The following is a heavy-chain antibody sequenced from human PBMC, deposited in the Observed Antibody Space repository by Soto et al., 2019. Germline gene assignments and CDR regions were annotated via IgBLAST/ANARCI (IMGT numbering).Heavy chain of an antibody. CDR1: GYTFKESA. V-gene: IGHV3-23*01. J-gene: IGHJ4*02. CDR2: ISDTGAST. CDR3: AKGRGSGWAWYFDN. D-gene: IGHD6-19*01. Sequence: GFPRLSCAASGYTFKESARNCVRQAPGKGLEWVASISDTGASTWYAESVRGRLSISRDNSKNTLYLQMNSLRGEDTAVYYCAKGRGSGWAWYFDNWGQGTLVTVSS.